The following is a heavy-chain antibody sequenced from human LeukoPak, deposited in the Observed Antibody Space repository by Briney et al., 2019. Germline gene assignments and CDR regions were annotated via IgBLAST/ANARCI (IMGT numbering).Heavy chain of an antibody. CDR2: INPNSGGT. Sequence: ASVKVSRKASGYAFIGYYIHWVRQAPGQGLEWMGCINPNSGGTNYARKFQGRVTITRDTSINTAYMELSGLRSDDTAVYYCARMHTIFGPNWGQGTLVTVSS. V-gene: IGHV1-2*02. D-gene: IGHD3-3*01. CDR3: ARMHTIFGPN. CDR1: GYAFIGYY. J-gene: IGHJ4*02.